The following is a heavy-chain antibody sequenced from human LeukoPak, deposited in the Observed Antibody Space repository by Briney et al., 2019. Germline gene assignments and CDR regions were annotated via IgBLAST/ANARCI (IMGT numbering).Heavy chain of an antibody. D-gene: IGHD6-13*01. Sequence: GGSLRLSCAASGFTFSSYAMSWVRQAPGKGLEWVSAISGSGGSTYYADSVKGRFTISRDNPKNTLYLQMNSLRAEDTAVYYCAKTYSSSWDGFDYWGQGTLVTVSS. CDR2: ISGSGGST. CDR3: AKTYSSSWDGFDY. CDR1: GFTFSSYA. V-gene: IGHV3-23*01. J-gene: IGHJ4*02.